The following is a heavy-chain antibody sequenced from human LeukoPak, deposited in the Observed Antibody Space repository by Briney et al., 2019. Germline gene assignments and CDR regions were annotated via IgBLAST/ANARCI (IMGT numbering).Heavy chain of an antibody. V-gene: IGHV4-4*02. Sequence: SETLSLTCAVSGGSISSSNWWSWVRQPPGKGLEWIGEIYHSGSTNYNPSLNSRLTISLDKSKNQFSLNVSSVTAADTAIYYCARDPGTIPPYYFDYWGQGILVTVSS. CDR2: IYHSGST. CDR1: GGSISSSNW. J-gene: IGHJ4*02. D-gene: IGHD3-10*01. CDR3: ARDPGTIPPYYFDY.